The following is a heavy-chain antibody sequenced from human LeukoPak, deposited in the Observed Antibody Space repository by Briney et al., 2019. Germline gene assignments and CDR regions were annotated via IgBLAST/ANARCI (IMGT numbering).Heavy chain of an antibody. V-gene: IGHV3-74*01. J-gene: IGHJ4*02. CDR3: ARAAVAAGN. D-gene: IGHD6-19*01. Sequence: SGGSLRLSCAASGFTFSNYWMHWVRHAPGKGLVWVSRINRDGSMTTYVDSLKGRFTISRDNAKNTLYLEMNSLRAEDTAIYYCARAAVAAGNWGQGTLVTVSS. CDR2: INRDGSMT. CDR1: GFTFSNYW.